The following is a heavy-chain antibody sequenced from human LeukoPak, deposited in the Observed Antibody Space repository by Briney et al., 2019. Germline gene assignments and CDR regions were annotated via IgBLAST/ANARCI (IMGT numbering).Heavy chain of an antibody. D-gene: IGHD1-26*01. Sequence: SETLSLTCTVSGGSISSSSYYWAWIRQPPGKGLEWIGSIYCTGSTYYNPSLKSRVTISVDTSKNQFSLRLSSVTAADTAVYYCARDYRLTQIQYWGQGTLVTVSS. CDR3: ARDYRLTQIQY. CDR1: GGSISSSSYY. CDR2: IYCTGST. J-gene: IGHJ1*01. V-gene: IGHV4-39*07.